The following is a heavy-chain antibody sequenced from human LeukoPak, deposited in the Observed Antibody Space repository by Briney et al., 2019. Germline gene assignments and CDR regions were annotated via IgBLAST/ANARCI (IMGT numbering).Heavy chain of an antibody. V-gene: IGHV3-66*02. CDR2: IYSGGST. Sequence: PGGSLRLSCAASGFTVSSNYMSWVRQAPGKGLEWVSVIYSGGSTYYADSVKGRFTISRDNSKNTLYLQMNSLRAEDTAVYCCGRDPVTGTTFWGQGTLVTVSS. CDR1: GFTVSSNY. D-gene: IGHD1-1*01. CDR3: GRDPVTGTTF. J-gene: IGHJ4*02.